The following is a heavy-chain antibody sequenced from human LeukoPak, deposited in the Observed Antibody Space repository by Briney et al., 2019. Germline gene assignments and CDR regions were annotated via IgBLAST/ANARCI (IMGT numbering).Heavy chain of an antibody. J-gene: IGHJ4*02. CDR1: GFTFSSYS. D-gene: IGHD6-19*01. V-gene: IGHV3-23*01. CDR2: ISGSGGST. CDR3: AKDIAVADGY. Sequence: PGGSLRLSCAASGFTFSSYSMNWVRQAPGKGLEWVSAISGSGGSTYYADSVKGRFTISRDNSKNTLYLQMNSLRAEDTAVYYCAKDIAVADGYWGQGTLVTVSS.